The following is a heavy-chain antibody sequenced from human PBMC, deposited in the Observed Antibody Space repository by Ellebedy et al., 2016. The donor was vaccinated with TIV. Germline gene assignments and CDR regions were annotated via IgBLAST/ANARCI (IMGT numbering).Heavy chain of an antibody. Sequence: GGSLRLSCAASGFTFSSYAMSWVRQAPGKGLEWVSAISGSGGSTYYADSVKGRFTISRDNAKNTLYLQMNSLRAEDTAVYYCARGPTAYSGHYEGLFDYWGQGTLVTVSS. D-gene: IGHD1-26*01. V-gene: IGHV3-23*01. CDR1: GFTFSSYA. J-gene: IGHJ4*02. CDR3: ARGPTAYSGHYEGLFDY. CDR2: ISGSGGST.